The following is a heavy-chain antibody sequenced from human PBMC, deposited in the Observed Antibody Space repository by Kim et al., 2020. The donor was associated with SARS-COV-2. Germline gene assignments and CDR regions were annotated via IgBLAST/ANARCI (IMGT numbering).Heavy chain of an antibody. CDR1: GFTFSSYG. CDR2: ISYDGSNK. V-gene: IGHV3-30*18. CDR3: AKGQGDKYSSSRNYYYY. J-gene: IGHJ6*01. Sequence: GGSLRLSCAASGFTFSSYGMHWVRQAPGKGLEWVAVISYDGSNKYYADSVKGRFTISRDNSKNTLYLQMNSLRAEDTAVYYCAKGQGDKYSSSRNYYYY. D-gene: IGHD6-13*01.